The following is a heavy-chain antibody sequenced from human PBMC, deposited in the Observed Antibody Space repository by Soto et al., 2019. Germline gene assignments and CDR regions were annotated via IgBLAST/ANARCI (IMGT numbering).Heavy chain of an antibody. D-gene: IGHD3-22*01. J-gene: IGHJ6*02. CDR1: GYSFTSYW. CDR2: IYPGDSDT. Sequence: PGESLKISCKGSGYSFTSYWIGWVRQMPGKGLEWMGIIYPGDSDTRYSPSFQGQVTISADKSISTAYLQWSSLKASDTAMYYCARHAWGYLYYDSSGYWPEYYYYGMDVWGQGTTVSVSS. CDR3: ARHAWGYLYYDSSGYWPEYYYYGMDV. V-gene: IGHV5-51*01.